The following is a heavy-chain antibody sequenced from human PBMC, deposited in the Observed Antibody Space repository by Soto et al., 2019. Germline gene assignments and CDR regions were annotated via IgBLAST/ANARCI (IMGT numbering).Heavy chain of an antibody. V-gene: IGHV1-18*01. D-gene: IGHD3-10*01. J-gene: IGHJ6*02. CDR1: GYSFTSYG. CDR3: ARDNGFGESDV. Sequence: QVQLVQSGAEVKKPGASVKVSCKASGYSFTSYGISWVRQAPGQGLEWMGWISAYNGNTNYAQKLQGRVTMTTDTPTSTAYMERRSLRSDDTAVYYWARDNGFGESDVWGQGTTVTVSS. CDR2: ISAYNGNT.